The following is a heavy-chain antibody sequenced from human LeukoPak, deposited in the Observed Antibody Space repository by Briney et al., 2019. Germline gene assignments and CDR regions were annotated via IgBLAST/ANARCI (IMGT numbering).Heavy chain of an antibody. D-gene: IGHD3-9*01. Sequence: ASVKLSCKASGYTFTSYGISWVRQAPGQGLEWMGWISAYNGNTNYAQKLQGRVTMTTDTSTSTAYMELRSLRSDDTAVYYCAREPYDILTGYLGSRFDPWGQGTLVTVSS. CDR2: ISAYNGNT. J-gene: IGHJ5*02. CDR3: AREPYDILTGYLGSRFDP. CDR1: GYTFTSYG. V-gene: IGHV1-18*04.